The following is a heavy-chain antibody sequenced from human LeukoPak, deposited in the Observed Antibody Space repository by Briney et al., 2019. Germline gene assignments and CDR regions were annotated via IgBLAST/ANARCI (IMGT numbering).Heavy chain of an antibody. Sequence: PSETLSLTCTVSGGSISSSSYYWGWIRQPPGKGLDGIGSIYYSGSTYYNPSLKSRVTISVDTSKNQFSLKLSSVTAADTAVYYCARRLEMPWGCDDNWGQGTLVTVSS. CDR2: IYYSGST. CDR3: ARRLEMPWGCDDN. V-gene: IGHV4-39*01. J-gene: IGHJ4*02. CDR1: GGSISSSSYY. D-gene: IGHD2-8*02.